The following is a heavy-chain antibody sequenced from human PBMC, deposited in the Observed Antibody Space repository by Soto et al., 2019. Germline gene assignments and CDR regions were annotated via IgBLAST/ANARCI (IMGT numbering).Heavy chain of an antibody. Sequence: EVQLVESGGGLVKPGGSLRLSCAASGFTFSSYSMNWVRQAPGKGLEWVSSISSSSSYIYYADSVKGRFTISRDNAKNSLYLQMNSLRAEDTAVYYCASPNVGGAGDYWGQGTLVTVSS. CDR2: ISSSSSYI. CDR3: ASPNVGGAGDY. D-gene: IGHD1-26*01. CDR1: GFTFSSYS. J-gene: IGHJ4*02. V-gene: IGHV3-21*01.